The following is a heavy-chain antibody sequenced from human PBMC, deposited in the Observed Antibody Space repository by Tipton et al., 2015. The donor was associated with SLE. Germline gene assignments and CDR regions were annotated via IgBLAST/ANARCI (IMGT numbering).Heavy chain of an antibody. CDR2: IYYSGST. J-gene: IGHJ4*02. CDR3: ARHSEWFPFDY. D-gene: IGHD3-3*01. CDR1: GYSISSSYY. V-gene: IGHV4-39*01. Sequence: TLSLTCAVSGYSISSSYYWGWIRQPPGKGLEWIGSIYYSGSTYYNPSLKSRVTISVDTSKNQFSLKLSSVTAADTAVYYCARHSEWFPFDYWGQGTLVTVSS.